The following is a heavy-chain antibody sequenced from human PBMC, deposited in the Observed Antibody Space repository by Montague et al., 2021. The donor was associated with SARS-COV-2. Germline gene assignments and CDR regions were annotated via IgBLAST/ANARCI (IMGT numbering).Heavy chain of an antibody. CDR3: EKDSYYYGLGYGMDV. CDR2: DGGT. D-gene: IGHD3-10*01. J-gene: IGHJ6*02. V-gene: IGHV3-23*01. Sequence: DGGTHYADSVKGRFTISRDNSTNVLYLQMNSLRAEDTALYYCEKDSYYYGLGYGMDVWGQGTTVTVA.